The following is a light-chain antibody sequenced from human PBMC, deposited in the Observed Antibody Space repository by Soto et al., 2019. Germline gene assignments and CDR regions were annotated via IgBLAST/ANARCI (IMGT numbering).Light chain of an antibody. J-gene: IGKJ2*01. CDR1: QVITKY. V-gene: IGKV1-16*02. Sequence: DIQMTQSPSSLSASVGDRVTITCRASQVITKYVAWFQQKPGKAPQSLIYATSRLQSGVPSKFSRSGSGTDFTLTISSLQPEDFATYYCQQYDSYPRTFGQGTRLEMK. CDR2: ATS. CDR3: QQYDSYPRT.